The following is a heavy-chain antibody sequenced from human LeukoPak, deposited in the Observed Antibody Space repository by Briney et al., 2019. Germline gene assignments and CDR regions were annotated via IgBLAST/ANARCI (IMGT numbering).Heavy chain of an antibody. CDR1: GFTFSSYD. CDR2: IGTAGDT. D-gene: IGHD2-15*01. J-gene: IGHJ4*02. V-gene: IGHV3-13*01. CDR3: ARGRHCSGGSCYFDY. Sequence: PGGSLRLSCAASGFTFSSYDMHWVRQATGKGLEWVSAIGTAGDTYYPGSVKGRFTISRENAKNSLYLQMNSLRAGDTAVYYCARGRHCSGGSCYFDYWGQGTLVTVSS.